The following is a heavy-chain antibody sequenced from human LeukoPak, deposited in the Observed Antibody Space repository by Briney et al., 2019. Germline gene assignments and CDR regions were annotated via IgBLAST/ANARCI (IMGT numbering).Heavy chain of an antibody. CDR1: GGTFSSYA. CDR2: IIPILGIA. CDR3: ARDRDYYYYGMDV. V-gene: IGHV1-69*04. Sequence: SVKVSCKASGGTFSSYAISWVRQAPGQGLEWMGRIIPILGIANYAQKFQGRVTITADKSTSTSYLELSSLRSEDTAVYYCARDRDYYYYGMDVWGQGTTVTVS. D-gene: IGHD5-24*01. J-gene: IGHJ6*02.